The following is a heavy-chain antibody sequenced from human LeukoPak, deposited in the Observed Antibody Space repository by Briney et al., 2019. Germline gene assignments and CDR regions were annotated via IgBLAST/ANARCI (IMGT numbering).Heavy chain of an antibody. V-gene: IGHV4-34*01. CDR1: DASFSGYY. CDR3: SRGGDAPKAGKY. D-gene: IGHD3-10*01. J-gene: IGHJ4*02. Sequence: SETLSLTCAIYDASFSGYYWSWIRQPPGKGLEWIGEIHPSGSPSYNPSLESRTIISVDASKNQFSLILNSVTAADTALYFCSRGGDAPKAGKYWGQGALVTVSS. CDR2: IHPSGSP.